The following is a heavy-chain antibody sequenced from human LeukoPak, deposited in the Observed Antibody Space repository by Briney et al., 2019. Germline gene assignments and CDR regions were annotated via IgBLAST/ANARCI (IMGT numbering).Heavy chain of an antibody. CDR1: GFTFSSYS. CDR2: ISSSSSYI. Sequence: GGSLRLPCAASGFTFSSYSMNWVRQAPGKGLEWVSSISSSSSYIYYADSVKGRFTISRDNAKNSLYLQMNSLRAEDTAVYYCAIIEYSGSDAFDIWGQGTMVTVSS. D-gene: IGHD6-6*01. V-gene: IGHV3-21*01. CDR3: AIIEYSGSDAFDI. J-gene: IGHJ3*02.